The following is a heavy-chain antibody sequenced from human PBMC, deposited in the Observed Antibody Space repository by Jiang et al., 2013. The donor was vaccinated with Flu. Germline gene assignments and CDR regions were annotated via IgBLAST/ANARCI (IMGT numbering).Heavy chain of an antibody. CDR2: ISTYTGDT. CDR1: GYTFTNYG. V-gene: IGHV1-18*01. D-gene: IGHD2-2*01. CDR3: ARDAGYQLRGSYYGMDV. Sequence: GAEVKKPGASVKVSCKSSGYTFTNYGINWVRQAPGQGLEWMGWISTYTGDTHYAENLQGRLTLTTDTSTSTGYLELRSLTSDDTALYYCARDAGYQLRGSYYGMDVWGLGTPITVS. J-gene: IGHJ6*02.